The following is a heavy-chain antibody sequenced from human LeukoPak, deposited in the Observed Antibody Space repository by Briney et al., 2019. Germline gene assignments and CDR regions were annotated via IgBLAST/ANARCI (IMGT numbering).Heavy chain of an antibody. D-gene: IGHD1-26*01. CDR1: GFTFSSYS. V-gene: IGHV3-21*01. Sequence: GGSLRLSCAASGFTFSSYSMHWVRQAPGKGLEWVSSISHSSSYIYYADSVKCRFTISRDNAKNSLYLQMNSLRAEDTAVYYCARADKTVGAHAYWGQETLVTVSS. J-gene: IGHJ4*02. CDR2: ISHSSSYI. CDR3: ARADKTVGAHAY.